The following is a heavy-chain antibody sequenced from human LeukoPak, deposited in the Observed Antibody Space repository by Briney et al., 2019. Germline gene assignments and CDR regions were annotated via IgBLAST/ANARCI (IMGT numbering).Heavy chain of an antibody. CDR2: ISGSGGST. CDR3: AKRTPIVVVPAVYYYYYMDV. D-gene: IGHD2-2*01. CDR1: GFTFSSYA. V-gene: IGHV3-23*01. J-gene: IGHJ6*03. Sequence: GGSLRLSCAASGFTFSSYAMSWVRQAPGKGLEWVSAISGSGGSTYYADSVKGRFTISRDNSKNTLYLQMNSLRAEDTAVYYCAKRTPIVVVPAVYYYYYMDVWGKGTTVTVSS.